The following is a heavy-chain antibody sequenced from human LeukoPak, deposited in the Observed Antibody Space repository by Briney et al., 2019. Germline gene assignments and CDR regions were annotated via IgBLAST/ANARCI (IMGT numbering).Heavy chain of an antibody. CDR2: ISAYNGNT. D-gene: IGHD6-19*01. CDR3: ASSIAVAGTGLLVY. J-gene: IGHJ4*02. Sequence: APVKVSCKASGYTFTSYGISWVRQAPGQGLEWMGWISAYNGNTNYAQKLQGRVTMTTDTSTSTAYMELRSLRSDDTAVYYCASSIAVAGTGLLVYWGQGTLVTVSS. CDR1: GYTFTSYG. V-gene: IGHV1-18*04.